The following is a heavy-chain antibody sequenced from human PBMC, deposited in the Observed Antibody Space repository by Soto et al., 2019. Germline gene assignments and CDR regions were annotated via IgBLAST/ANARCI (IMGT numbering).Heavy chain of an antibody. Sequence: GGSLRLSCEAAGFSFEIYHMNWVRQAPGRGLEWVSSISSDSDSIFYGDSVKGRFIISRDNAKNSLFLQMNNLSGDDTAVYYCARQRFGSFSGSYVFDLWGQGTPVTVSS. D-gene: IGHD3-16*01. CDR2: ISSDSDSI. J-gene: IGHJ5*02. V-gene: IGHV3-21*01. CDR1: GFSFEIYH. CDR3: ARQRFGSFSGSYVFDL.